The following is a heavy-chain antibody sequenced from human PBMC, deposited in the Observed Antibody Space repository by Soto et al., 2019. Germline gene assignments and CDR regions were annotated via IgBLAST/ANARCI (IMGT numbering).Heavy chain of an antibody. CDR2: ISTYNGET. V-gene: IGHV1-18*01. CDR1: GYTFTRSG. Sequence: ASVKVSCKASGYTFTRSGISWVRQAPGQGLEWMGWISTYNGETIYAQKFQGRVTMTEDTSTDTAYMELSSLRSEDTAVYYCATAVRSMMGIAAAGTGYYYGMDVWGQGTTVTVS. J-gene: IGHJ6*02. CDR3: ATAVRSMMGIAAAGTGYYYGMDV. D-gene: IGHD6-13*01.